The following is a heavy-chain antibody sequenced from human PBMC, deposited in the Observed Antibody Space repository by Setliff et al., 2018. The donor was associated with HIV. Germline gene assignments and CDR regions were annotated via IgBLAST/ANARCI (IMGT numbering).Heavy chain of an antibody. CDR3: ARGESTTWDLAEYFQH. V-gene: IGHV4-31*03. CDR2: VYYTGTS. CDR1: GGSITNDNNY. J-gene: IGHJ1*01. Sequence: PSETLSLTCSVSGGSITNDNNYWGWIRQSPGKGLEWIGYVYYTGTSYFNPSLKSRITISVDTSKNHFSLKLGFVTAADTAVYYCARGESTTWDLAEYFQHWGHGTLVTVSS. D-gene: IGHD2-2*01.